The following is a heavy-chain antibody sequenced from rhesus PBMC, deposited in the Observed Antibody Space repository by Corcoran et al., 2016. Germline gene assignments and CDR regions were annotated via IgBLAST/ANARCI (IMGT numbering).Heavy chain of an antibody. J-gene: IGHJ4*01. V-gene: IGHV4-122*02. CDR2: ISYSGST. Sequence: QVQLQEPGPGLVKPSETLSLTCAVPGGSIISTYYYWRWIRQAPGKGLEWIGYISYSGSTSYNPSLKSRVTISRDTSKNQLSLKLSSVTAADTAVYYCARSRPGTYFDYWGQGVLVTVSS. CDR1: GGSIISTYYY. CDR3: ARSRPGTYFDY. D-gene: IGHD1-38*01.